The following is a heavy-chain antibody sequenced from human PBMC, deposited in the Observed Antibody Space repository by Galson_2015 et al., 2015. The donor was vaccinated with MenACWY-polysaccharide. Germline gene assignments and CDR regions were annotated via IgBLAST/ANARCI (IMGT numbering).Heavy chain of an antibody. CDR1: GFNFRGSG. V-gene: IGHV3-33*05. Sequence: SLRLSCAASGFNFRGSGMHWVRQAPGKGLEWVALIQNDGSIKVYVDSVKGRFTISRDNSKNTLFLEMNSLRAEDTAVCFCAREGSRIVFHAFDIWGQGTMVTVSS. D-gene: IGHD6-13*01. J-gene: IGHJ3*02. CDR3: AREGSRIVFHAFDI. CDR2: IQNDGSIK.